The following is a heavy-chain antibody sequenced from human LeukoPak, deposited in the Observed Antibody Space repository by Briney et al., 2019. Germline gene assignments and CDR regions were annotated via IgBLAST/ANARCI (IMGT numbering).Heavy chain of an antibody. V-gene: IGHV4-4*02. Sequence: PSETLSLTCAVSGGSISSSNWWSWVRQPPGKGLEWTGEIYHSGSTNYNPSLKSRVTISVDKSKNQFSLKLSSVTAADTAVYYCASHPPYVWGSYRVSGWYFDLWGRGTLVTVSS. CDR3: ASHPPYVWGSYRVSGWYFDL. CDR1: GGSISSSNW. J-gene: IGHJ2*01. D-gene: IGHD3-16*02. CDR2: IYHSGST.